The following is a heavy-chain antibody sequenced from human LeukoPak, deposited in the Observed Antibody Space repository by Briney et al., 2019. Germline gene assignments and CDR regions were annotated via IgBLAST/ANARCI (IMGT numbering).Heavy chain of an antibody. CDR3: ARGTYGDQDTFDY. V-gene: IGHV3-48*03. D-gene: IGHD4-17*01. J-gene: IGHJ4*02. CDR2: ISSSGSTI. Sequence: PGGSLRLSCAASGFTFSSYEMNWVRQAPGKGLEWVSYISSSGSTIYYADSVQGRFTISRDNAQNSLYLQMNSLRAEDTAVYYCARGTYGDQDTFDYWGQGALVTVSS. CDR1: GFTFSSYE.